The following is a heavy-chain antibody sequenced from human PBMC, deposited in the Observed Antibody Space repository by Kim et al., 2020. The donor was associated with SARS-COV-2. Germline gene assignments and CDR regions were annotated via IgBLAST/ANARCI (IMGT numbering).Heavy chain of an antibody. CDR2: IGTAGDT. CDR3: ARGRYSSGWYRDFDY. V-gene: IGHV3-13*04. J-gene: IGHJ4*02. D-gene: IGHD6-19*01. Sequence: GGSLRLSCAASGFTFSSYDMHWVRQATGKGLEWVSAIGTAGDTYYPGSVKGRFTISRENAKNSLYLQMNSLRAGDTAVYYCARGRYSSGWYRDFDYWGQGTLVTVSS. CDR1: GFTFSSYD.